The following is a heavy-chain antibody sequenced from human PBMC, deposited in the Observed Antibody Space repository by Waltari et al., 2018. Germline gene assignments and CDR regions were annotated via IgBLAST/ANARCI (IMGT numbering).Heavy chain of an antibody. CDR1: DKSISSGYF. J-gene: IGHJ4*02. V-gene: IGHV4-38-2*01. CDR2: FYFGGNT. D-gene: IGHD6-19*01. CDR3: VSRVTVAGLFDY. Sequence: QVRLQESGPGLVKPSATLSLTCAVSDKSISSGYFGGWIRQAPGKGLEWIGSFYFGGNTYYNPTLQSRVSISIDTSKNQFSLRLTSVTAADTAVYYCVSRVTVAGLFDYCGQGSMVTVSP.